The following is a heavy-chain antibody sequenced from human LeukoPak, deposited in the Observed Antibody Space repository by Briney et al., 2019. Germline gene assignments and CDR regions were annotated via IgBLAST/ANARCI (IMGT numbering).Heavy chain of an antibody. CDR2: IYHSGST. CDR3: ARAPTSSRDAFDV. CDR1: GGSISSSSYY. D-gene: IGHD2/OR15-2a*01. V-gene: IGHV4-61*05. J-gene: IGHJ3*01. Sequence: SETLSLTCTVSGGSISSSSYYWGWIRQPPGKGLEWIGEIYHSGSTNYNPSLKSRVTISVDKSTNQFSLKLSSVTAADTAVYYCARAPTSSRDAFDVWGQGTMLTVSS.